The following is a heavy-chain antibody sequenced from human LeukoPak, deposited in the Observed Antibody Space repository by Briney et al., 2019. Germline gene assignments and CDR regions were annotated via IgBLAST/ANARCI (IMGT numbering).Heavy chain of an antibody. V-gene: IGHV4-39*07. J-gene: IGHJ6*03. CDR3: ARGSYDFWSGFNYYYYMDV. Sequence: PSETLSLTCTVSGGSISSSSYYWGWIRQPPGKGLEWIGSIYYSGSTNYNPSLKSRVTISVDTSKNQFSLKLRSVTAADTAVYYCARGSYDFWSGFNYYYYMDVWGKGTTVTVSS. D-gene: IGHD3-3*01. CDR2: IYYSGST. CDR1: GGSISSSSYY.